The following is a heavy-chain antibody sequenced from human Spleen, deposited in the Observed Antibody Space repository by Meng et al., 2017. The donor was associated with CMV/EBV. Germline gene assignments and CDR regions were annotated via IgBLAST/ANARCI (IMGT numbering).Heavy chain of an antibody. CDR3: ARGAASGVTAPDS. CDR2: IRGNGGSA. V-gene: IGHV3-23*01. J-gene: IGHJ4*02. CDR1: GFSFSDYT. D-gene: IGHD2-21*02. Sequence: GESLKISCVASGFSFSDYTMTWVRQAPGKGLEWVSRIRGNGGSAAYAGSVQGRFTISRDNSQNSSYLQMNSLRGEDTALYYCARGAASGVTAPDSWGQGTLVTVSS.